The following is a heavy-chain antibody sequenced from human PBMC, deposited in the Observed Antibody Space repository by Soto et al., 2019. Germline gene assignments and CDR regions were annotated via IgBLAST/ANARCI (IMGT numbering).Heavy chain of an antibody. J-gene: IGHJ5*02. CDR3: AHTHIAAAGSWFDP. CDR1: GFSLSTSGVG. D-gene: IGHD6-13*01. V-gene: IGHV2-5*02. Sequence: QITLKESGPTLVKPTQTLTLTCTFSGFSLSTSGVGVGWIRQPPGKALEWLALIYWDDDKRCSPSLKSRLTITKDTSKNQVVLTMTNMDPVDTATYYCAHTHIAAAGSWFDPWGQGTLVTVSS. CDR2: IYWDDDK.